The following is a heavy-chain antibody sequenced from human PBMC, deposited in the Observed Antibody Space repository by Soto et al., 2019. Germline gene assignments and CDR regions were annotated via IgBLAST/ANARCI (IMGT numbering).Heavy chain of an antibody. Sequence: GGSLRLSCAASGFTFSSYAMSWVRQAPGKGLEWVSAISGSGGSTYYADSVKGRFTISRDNSKNTLYLQMNSLRAEDTAVYYCAKGPCMTTVTTCSDYWGQGTLVTVSS. CDR2: ISGSGGST. V-gene: IGHV3-23*01. CDR1: GFTFSSYA. D-gene: IGHD4-4*01. CDR3: AKGPCMTTVTTCSDY. J-gene: IGHJ4*02.